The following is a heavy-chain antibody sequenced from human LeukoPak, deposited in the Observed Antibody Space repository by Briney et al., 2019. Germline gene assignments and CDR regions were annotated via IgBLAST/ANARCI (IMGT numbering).Heavy chain of an antibody. CDR2: INPSGGST. J-gene: IGHJ4*02. Sequence: ASVKGSCKSSGYAFTNYYMHWVRQAPGQGLEWMGIINPSGGSTIYAQKFKGRVTMTRDTSTSTIYMELSSLRSEDTAVYYCARRNSHIGSYRPSYYFDYWGQGTLVTVSS. V-gene: IGHV1-46*01. CDR3: ARRNSHIGSYRPSYYFDY. D-gene: IGHD1-26*01. CDR1: GYAFTNYY.